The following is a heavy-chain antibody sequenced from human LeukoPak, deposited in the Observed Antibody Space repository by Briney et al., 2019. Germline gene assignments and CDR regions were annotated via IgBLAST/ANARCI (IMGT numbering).Heavy chain of an antibody. J-gene: IGHJ4*02. V-gene: IGHV1-18*01. Sequence: ASVKVSCKASGYTFTSYGISWVRQAPGQGLEWMGWISGYNGNTNYAQKLQGRVTMTTDTSTSTAYMELRSLRSDDTAVYYCARADIVVVPAAHPFDYWGQGTLVTVSS. CDR2: ISGYNGNT. D-gene: IGHD2-2*01. CDR3: ARADIVVVPAAHPFDY. CDR1: GYTFTSYG.